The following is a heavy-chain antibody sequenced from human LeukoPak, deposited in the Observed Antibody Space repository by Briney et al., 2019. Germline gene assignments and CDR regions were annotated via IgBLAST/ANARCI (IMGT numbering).Heavy chain of an antibody. Sequence: SETLSLTRTVSGGSISSYYWSWIRQPPGKGLEWIGYIYYSGSTDYNPSLKSRVTISVDTSENQFSLKLSSVTAADTAVYYCARVVGSYCFDYWGQGTLVTVSS. CDR2: IYYSGST. J-gene: IGHJ4*02. D-gene: IGHD1-26*01. V-gene: IGHV4-59*01. CDR3: ARVVGSYCFDY. CDR1: GGSISSYY.